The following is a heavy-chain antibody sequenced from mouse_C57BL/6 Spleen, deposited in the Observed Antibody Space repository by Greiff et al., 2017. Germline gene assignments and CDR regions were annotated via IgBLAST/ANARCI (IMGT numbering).Heavy chain of an antibody. J-gene: IGHJ2*01. Sequence: QVQLQQPGAELVRPGTSVKLSCKASGYTFTSYWMHWVKQRPGQGLEWIGVIDPFDSYTNYNQKFKGKATLTVDTSSSTAYMQLSSLTSEDSAVYYCARGGEIYYGSHWGKGTTLSVSS. V-gene: IGHV1-59*01. CDR3: ARGGEIYYGSH. D-gene: IGHD1-1*01. CDR1: GYTFTSYW. CDR2: IDPFDSYT.